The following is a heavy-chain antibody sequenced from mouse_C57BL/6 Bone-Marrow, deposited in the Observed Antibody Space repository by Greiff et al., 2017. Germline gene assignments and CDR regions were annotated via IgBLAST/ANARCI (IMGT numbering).Heavy chain of an antibody. J-gene: IGHJ3*01. CDR1: GFTFSSYA. D-gene: IGHD2-4*01. CDR2: ISDGGSYT. Sequence: EVQLVESGGGLVKPGGSLKLSCAASGFTFSSYAMSWVRQTPEKRLEWVATISDGGSYTYYPDNVKGRFTISRDNAKNNLYLQMSHLKSEDTAMYYCAREGYDYTWFAYWGQETLVTVSA. V-gene: IGHV5-4*01. CDR3: AREGYDYTWFAY.